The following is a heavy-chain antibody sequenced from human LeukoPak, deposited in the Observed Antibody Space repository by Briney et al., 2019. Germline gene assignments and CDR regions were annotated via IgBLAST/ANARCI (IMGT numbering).Heavy chain of an antibody. J-gene: IGHJ4*02. CDR3: ARAAYSSGWWVY. Sequence: GGSLRLSCAASGFTFSSYAMSWVRQAPGKGLEWVSAISGSGGSTYYADSVKGRFTISRDNAKNSLYLQMNSLRAEDTAVYYCARAAYSSGWWVYWGQGTLVTVSS. V-gene: IGHV3-23*01. D-gene: IGHD6-19*01. CDR1: GFTFSSYA. CDR2: ISGSGGST.